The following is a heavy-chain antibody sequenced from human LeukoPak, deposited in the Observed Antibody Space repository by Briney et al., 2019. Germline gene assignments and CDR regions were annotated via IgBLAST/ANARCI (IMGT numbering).Heavy chain of an antibody. D-gene: IGHD5-18*01. J-gene: IGHJ4*02. V-gene: IGHV4-34*01. CDR3: ASRRGYTRPLDY. CDR1: GGSFSGYY. Sequence: SETLSLTCAVYGGSFSGYYWSWIRQPPGKGLEWIGEINHSGSTNYNPSLKSRVTISVDTSKNQFSLKLSSVTAADTAVYYCASRRGYTRPLDYWGQGTLVTVSS. CDR2: INHSGST.